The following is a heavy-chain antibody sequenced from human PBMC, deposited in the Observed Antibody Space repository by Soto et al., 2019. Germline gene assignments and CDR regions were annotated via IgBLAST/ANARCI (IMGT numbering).Heavy chain of an antibody. D-gene: IGHD3-22*01. CDR1: GFTFSSYA. CDR2: ISGSGGST. CDR3: AKDPYYDSSGYPDAFDI. Sequence: LRLSCAASGFTFSSYAMSWVRQAPGKGLEWVSAISGSGGSTYYADSVKGRFTISRDNSKNTLYLQMNSLRAEDTAVYYCAKDPYYDSSGYPDAFDIWGQGTMVTVSS. J-gene: IGHJ3*02. V-gene: IGHV3-23*01.